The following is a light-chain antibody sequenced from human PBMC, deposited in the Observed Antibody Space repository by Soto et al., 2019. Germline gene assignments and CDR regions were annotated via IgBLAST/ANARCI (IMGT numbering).Light chain of an antibody. CDR2: GAS. J-gene: IGKJ3*01. Sequence: EIVMTQSPATLSVSPGERATLSCRASQIVSRNLAWYQQTRGQAPRLLIYGASTRATGIPARFSGSGSGTEFTLTIYSLQSEDFAIYYCQQYNNWPLTFGPGTKVDIK. CDR3: QQYNNWPLT. CDR1: QIVSRN. V-gene: IGKV3-15*01.